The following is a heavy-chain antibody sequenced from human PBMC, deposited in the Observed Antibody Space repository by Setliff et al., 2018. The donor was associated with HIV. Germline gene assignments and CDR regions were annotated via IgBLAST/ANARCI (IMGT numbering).Heavy chain of an antibody. CDR3: ATYSSSWPDY. V-gene: IGHV4-59*04. CDR2: IYYSGST. CDR1: GGSISNYY. Sequence: LSLTCTVSGGSISNYYWSWIRQPPGKGLEWIGNIYYSGSTYYNPSLKSRVTISVDTSKNQFSLKLSSVTAADTAVYYCATYSSSWPDYWGQGTLVTVSS. D-gene: IGHD6-13*01. J-gene: IGHJ4*02.